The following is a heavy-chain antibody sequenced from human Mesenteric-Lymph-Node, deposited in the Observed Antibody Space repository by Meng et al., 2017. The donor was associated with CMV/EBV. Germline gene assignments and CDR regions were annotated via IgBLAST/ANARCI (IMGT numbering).Heavy chain of an antibody. V-gene: IGHV3-49*04. CDR3: TRDDIVLIPTTSGATDAMDV. CDR1: GFTFGDYA. Sequence: GESLKISCAASGFTFGDYAMSWVRQAPGKGLEWVSFIRSNAYGGTTEYAASVKGRFIISRDDSKNIAFLQMNSLKTEDTAVYYCTRDDIVLIPTTSGATDAMDVWGQGTTVTVSS. CDR2: IRSNAYGGTT. D-gene: IGHD2-8*01. J-gene: IGHJ6*02.